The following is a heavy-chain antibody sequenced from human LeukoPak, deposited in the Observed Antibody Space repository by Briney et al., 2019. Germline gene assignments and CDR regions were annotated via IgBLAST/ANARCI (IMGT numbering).Heavy chain of an antibody. CDR2: ISGSGGTT. CDR3: ARDRLAVAGNY. Sequence: GGSLRLSCAASGFTFSSFAMTWVRQAPGKWLDWVSGISGSGGTTYYADSVKGRFTISRDNSKNTLYLQMNSLRVEDTALYYCARDRLAVAGNYWGQGTLVTVSS. V-gene: IGHV3-23*01. D-gene: IGHD6-19*01. CDR1: GFTFSSFA. J-gene: IGHJ4*02.